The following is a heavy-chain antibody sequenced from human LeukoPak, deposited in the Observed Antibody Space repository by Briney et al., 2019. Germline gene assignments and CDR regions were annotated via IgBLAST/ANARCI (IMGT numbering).Heavy chain of an antibody. V-gene: IGHV3-48*01. D-gene: IGHD1-26*01. J-gene: IGHJ5*02. CDR3: AREEELMNWFDP. Sequence: AGGSLRLSCAASGFTFSSDSMNWVRQAPGKGLEWVSYISSSSSTIYYAGSVKGRFTISRDNAKNSLYLQMNSLRAEDTAVYYCAREEELMNWFDPWGQGTLVTVSS. CDR2: ISSSSSTI. CDR1: GFTFSSDS.